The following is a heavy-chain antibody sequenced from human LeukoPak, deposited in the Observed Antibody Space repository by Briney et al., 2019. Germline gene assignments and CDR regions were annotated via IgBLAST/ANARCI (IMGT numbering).Heavy chain of an antibody. CDR2: TYYSGST. CDR3: ARASYDSSGYYYLTFDY. V-gene: IGHV4-31*03. CDR1: GGSINSGGYY. Sequence: SETLSLTCTVSGGSINSGGYYWRWLRQHPGKGLEWIGDTYYSGSTSYNPSLKSRLTISVDTSKNQFSLKLSSVTAADTAVYYCARASYDSSGYYYLTFDYWGQGTLVTVSS. J-gene: IGHJ4*02. D-gene: IGHD3-22*01.